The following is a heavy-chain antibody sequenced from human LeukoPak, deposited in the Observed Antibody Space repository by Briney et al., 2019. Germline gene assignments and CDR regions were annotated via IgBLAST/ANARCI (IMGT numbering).Heavy chain of an antibody. D-gene: IGHD2-15*01. Sequence: PSETLSLTCTVSGGSVSSGSYYWSWIRQPPGKGLEWIGYIYYSGSTNYNPSLKSRVTISVDTPKNQFSLKLSSVTAADTAVYYCAGDYWGYCSGSSCRYFDYWGQGTLVTVSS. V-gene: IGHV4-61*01. J-gene: IGHJ4*02. CDR2: IYYSGST. CDR3: AGDYWGYCSGSSCRYFDY. CDR1: GGSVSSGSYY.